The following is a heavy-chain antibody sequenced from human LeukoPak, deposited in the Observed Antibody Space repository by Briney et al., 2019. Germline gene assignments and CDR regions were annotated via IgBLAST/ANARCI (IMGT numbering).Heavy chain of an antibody. CDR1: GFTFSDYC. V-gene: IGHV3-11*01. D-gene: IGHD3-22*01. CDR2: ISSSGSTI. J-gene: IGHJ3*02. Sequence: GGSLRLSCAASGFTFSDYCMSWIRQAPGKGLEWVSYISSSGSTIYYADSVKGRFTISRDNAKNSLYLQMNSLRAEDTAVYYCARDSTPLEYSSGYYPDAFDIWGQGTMVTVSS. CDR3: ARDSTPLEYSSGYYPDAFDI.